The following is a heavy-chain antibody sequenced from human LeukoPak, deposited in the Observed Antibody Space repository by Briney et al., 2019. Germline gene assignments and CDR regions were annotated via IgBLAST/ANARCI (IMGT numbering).Heavy chain of an antibody. V-gene: IGHV3-43*01. CDR3: AKEVDCPSDCLFFHS. D-gene: IGHD2-21*02. Sequence: GGSLRLSCAASGFTFDRFTIHWVRQTPGKGLEWVSLINRRGHTFYADSVKGRFTISRDNSRNSVFLQMNSLRPGDTALYHCAKEVDCPSDCLFFHSWGQGTLVTVSS. CDR2: INRRGHT. J-gene: IGHJ4*02. CDR1: GFTFDRFT.